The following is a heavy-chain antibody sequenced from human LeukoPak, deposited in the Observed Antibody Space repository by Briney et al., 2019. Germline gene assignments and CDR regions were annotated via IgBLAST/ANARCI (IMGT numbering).Heavy chain of an antibody. J-gene: IGHJ3*02. CDR1: GGSISSSY. V-gene: IGHV4-59*12. CDR3: ARTTAQTYSSSWKAFDI. CDR2: IYYSGTT. D-gene: IGHD6-13*01. Sequence: SETLSLTCTVSGGSISSSYWSWIRQPPERGLEWIGYIYYSGTTNYNPSLKSRVTISVDTSKNQFSLKVSSVTAADTAVYYCARTTAQTYSSSWKAFDIWGQGTMVTVSS.